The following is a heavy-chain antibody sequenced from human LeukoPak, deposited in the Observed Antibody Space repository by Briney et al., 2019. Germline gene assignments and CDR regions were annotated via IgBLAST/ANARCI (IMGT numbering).Heavy chain of an antibody. CDR1: GFTFSSYG. D-gene: IGHD4-17*01. CDR3: AKDREPVTTPFDY. Sequence: PGGSLRLSCAASGFTFSSYGMHWVRQAPGKGLEWVAVISYDGSNKYYADSVKGRFTISRDNSKNTLYLQMNSLRAEDTAVYYCAKDREPVTTPFDYWGQGTLVTVSS. J-gene: IGHJ4*02. CDR2: ISYDGSNK. V-gene: IGHV3-30*18.